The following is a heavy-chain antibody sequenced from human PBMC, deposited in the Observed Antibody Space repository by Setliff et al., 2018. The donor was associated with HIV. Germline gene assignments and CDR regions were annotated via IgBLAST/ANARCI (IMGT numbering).Heavy chain of an antibody. V-gene: IGHV1-3*01. J-gene: IGHJ6*03. CDR1: GYTFTSYV. CDR3: AREGKFRYYYYMDV. Sequence: GASVKVSCKASGYTFTSYVMHWVRQAPGQRLEWMGWINAGNGNTKYSQKFQGRVTITRDTSASTAYMELSSLRSEDTAVYYCAREGKFRYYYYMDVWGKGTTVTVSS. CDR2: INAGNGNT. D-gene: IGHD3-10*01.